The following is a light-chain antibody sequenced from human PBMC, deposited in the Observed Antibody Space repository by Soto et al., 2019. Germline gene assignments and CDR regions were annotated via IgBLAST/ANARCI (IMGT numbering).Light chain of an antibody. Sequence: EIVMTQSPATLSLSPGERATLSCRASQSVRSNLAWYQQTPGQAPRLLIYDASTRATGIAARFSGSGSGTEFHLTISSLKSEDFAVYYCQQCNKWTLTSGGATKVDIK. CDR2: DAS. CDR1: QSVRSN. CDR3: QQCNKWTLT. J-gene: IGKJ4*02. V-gene: IGKV3-15*01.